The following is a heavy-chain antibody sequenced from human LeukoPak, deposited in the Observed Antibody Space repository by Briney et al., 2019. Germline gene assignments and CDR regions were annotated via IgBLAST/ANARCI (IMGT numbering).Heavy chain of an antibody. Sequence: PSETLSLTCAVSSGSISDGTWWTWVRQPPGKGLEWIGQIDHSGGTDYNPSLKSRVTISLDKSKSQLSLNLRSVTAADTAIYYCGNNRGYEFDSWGRGTLVTVSS. D-gene: IGHD5-12*01. V-gene: IGHV4-4*02. CDR2: IDHSGGT. CDR1: SGSISDGTW. J-gene: IGHJ4*02. CDR3: GNNRGYEFDS.